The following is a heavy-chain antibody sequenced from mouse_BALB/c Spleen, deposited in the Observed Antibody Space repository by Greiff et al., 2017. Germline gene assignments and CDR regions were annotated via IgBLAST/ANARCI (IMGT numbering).Heavy chain of an antibody. Sequence: VQLQQSGAELMKPGASVKISCKATGYTFSSYWIEWVKQRPGHGLEWIGEILPGSGSTNYNEKFKGKATFTADTSSNTAYMQLSSLTSEDSAVYYCASVYYDGSSYDYFDYWGQGTTLTVSS. V-gene: IGHV1-9*01. CDR3: ASVYYDGSSYDYFDY. D-gene: IGHD1-1*01. CDR1: GYTFSSYW. J-gene: IGHJ2*01. CDR2: ILPGSGST.